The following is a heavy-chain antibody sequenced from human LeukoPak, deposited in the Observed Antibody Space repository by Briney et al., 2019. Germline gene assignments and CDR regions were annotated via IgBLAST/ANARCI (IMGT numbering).Heavy chain of an antibody. CDR3: ARRTHEAGGVDY. D-gene: IGHD1-14*01. CDR1: GYTFTSYD. CDR2: MNPNSGNT. Sequence: ASVKVSCTASGYTFTSYDIHWVRQATGQGLGGMGWMNPNSGNTGYAQKFQGRVTMTRNTSISTAYMELSSLRSEDTAVYYCARRTHEAGGVDYWGQGTLVTVSS. V-gene: IGHV1-8*01. J-gene: IGHJ4*02.